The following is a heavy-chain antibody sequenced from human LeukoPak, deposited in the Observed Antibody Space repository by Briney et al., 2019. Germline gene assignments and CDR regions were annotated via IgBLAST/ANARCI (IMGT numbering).Heavy chain of an antibody. Sequence: SAKVSCKASGGTFSSYAISWVRQAPGQGLEWMGGIIPIFGTANYAQKFQGRATITADESTSTAYMELSSLRSEDTAVYYCARVGYSSGWYHDYWGQGTLVTVSS. CDR2: IIPIFGTA. J-gene: IGHJ4*02. CDR3: ARVGYSSGWYHDY. CDR1: GGTFSSYA. V-gene: IGHV1-69*01. D-gene: IGHD6-19*01.